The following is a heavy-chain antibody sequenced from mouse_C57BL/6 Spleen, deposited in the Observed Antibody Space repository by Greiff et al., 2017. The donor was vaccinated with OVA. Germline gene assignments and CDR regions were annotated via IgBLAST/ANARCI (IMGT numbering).Heavy chain of an antibody. V-gene: IGHV1-82*01. Sequence: QVQLQQSGPELVKPGASVKISCKASGYAFSSSWMNWVKQRPGKGLEWIGRIYPGDGDTNYNGKFKGKDTLTADKSSSTAYMQLSSLTSEDSAVYFCARGGYDDDWGKGTTLTVSS. CDR3: ARGGYDDD. CDR2: IYPGDGDT. J-gene: IGHJ2*01. D-gene: IGHD2-2*01. CDR1: GYAFSSSW.